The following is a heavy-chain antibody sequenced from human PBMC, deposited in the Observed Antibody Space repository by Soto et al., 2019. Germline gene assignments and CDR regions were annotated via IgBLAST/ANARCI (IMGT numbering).Heavy chain of an antibody. CDR1: GFTFSSYA. CDR2: ISAGGDPT. J-gene: IGHJ4*02. V-gene: IGHV3-23*01. CDR3: VTSPSRYLEY. Sequence: EVQLLESGGGLVQPGVSLRLSCAASGFTFSSYAMTWVRQAPGKGLEWLSIISAGGDPTYYAGSVKARFTISRDDSKNTLYLQMNSLRADDTAIYYCVTSPSRYLEYWGQGTLVTVSS.